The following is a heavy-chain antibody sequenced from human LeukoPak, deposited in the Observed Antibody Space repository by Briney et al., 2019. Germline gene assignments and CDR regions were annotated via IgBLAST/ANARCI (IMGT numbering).Heavy chain of an antibody. V-gene: IGHV3-23*01. CDR2: ISGSGGST. Sequence: GGSLRLSCAASGFTFSTYAMNWVRQAPGKGLEWVSVISGSGGSTYYADSVKGRFTISRDNSKNTLYLQMNSLRVEDTAVYYCAKAGPASSDYLNWFDPWGQGTLVTVSS. D-gene: IGHD3-22*01. J-gene: IGHJ5*02. CDR1: GFTFSTYA. CDR3: AKAGPASSDYLNWFDP.